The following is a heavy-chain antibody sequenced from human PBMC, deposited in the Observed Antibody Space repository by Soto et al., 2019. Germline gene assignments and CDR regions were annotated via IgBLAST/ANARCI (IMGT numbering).Heavy chain of an antibody. CDR1: GFTFRSYA. D-gene: IGHD2-8*01. J-gene: IGHJ6*03. CDR2: VSGGGGNT. Sequence: GGSLRLSCAASGFTFRSYAMSWVRQAPGKGLEWVSAVSGGGGNTYYADSVKGRFTISRDNSKNTLYLQMNSLRAEDTAVYYCAKGGGLIVPLRDYYYYMDVWGKGTTVTVSS. CDR3: AKGGGLIVPLRDYYYYMDV. V-gene: IGHV3-23*01.